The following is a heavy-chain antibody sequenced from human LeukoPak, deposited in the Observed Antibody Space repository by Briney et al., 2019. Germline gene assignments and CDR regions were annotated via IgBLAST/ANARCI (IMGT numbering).Heavy chain of an antibody. Sequence: GGSLRLSCAASGFTFSSYGMHWVRQAPGKGLEWVAFIRYDGTNKYYADSVKGRFTISRDNSKHTLYLQMNSLRAQDTAVYFCARLQSGTYSYYFFYMDVWGKGTTVTVSS. CDR1: GFTFSSYG. D-gene: IGHD1-26*01. CDR2: IRYDGTNK. CDR3: ARLQSGTYSYYFFYMDV. V-gene: IGHV3-30*02. J-gene: IGHJ6*03.